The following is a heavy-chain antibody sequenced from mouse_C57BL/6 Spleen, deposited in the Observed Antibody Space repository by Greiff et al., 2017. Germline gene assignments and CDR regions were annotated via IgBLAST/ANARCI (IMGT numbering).Heavy chain of an antibody. CDR1: GYAFSSSW. D-gene: IGHD2-5*01. Sequence: VQLQQSGPELVKPGASVKISCKASGYAFSSSWMNWVRQRPGKGLEWIGRICPGDGDTNYNGKFKGKATLTADKSSSTAYMQLSSLTSEDSAVYFCARERAYSSDGDYYAMDYWGQGTSVTVSS. V-gene: IGHV1-82*01. J-gene: IGHJ4*01. CDR2: ICPGDGDT. CDR3: ARERAYSSDGDYYAMDY.